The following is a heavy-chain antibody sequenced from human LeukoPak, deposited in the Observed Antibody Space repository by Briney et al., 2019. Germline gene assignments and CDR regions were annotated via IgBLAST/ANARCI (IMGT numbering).Heavy chain of an antibody. CDR3: AKSRVEPWFGY. CDR1: GFTFSSYA. V-gene: IGHV3-23*01. J-gene: IGHJ4*02. Sequence: GGSLRLSCAASGFTFSSYAMSWVRQAPGKGLEWDSAISGSGGSTYYADSVKGRFTISRDNSKNTLYLQMNSLRAEDTAVYYCAKSRVEPWFGYWGQGTLVTVSS. CDR2: ISGSGGST. D-gene: IGHD1-14*01.